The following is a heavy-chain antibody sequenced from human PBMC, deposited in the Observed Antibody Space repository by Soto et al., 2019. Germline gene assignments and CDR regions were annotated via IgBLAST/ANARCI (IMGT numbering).Heavy chain of an antibody. CDR1: GGSISSGDYY. V-gene: IGHV4-30-4*01. J-gene: IGHJ6*02. CDR3: AREAMVRGVRGMDV. Sequence: SETLSLTCTVSGGSISSGDYYWSWIRQPPGKGLEWIGYIYYSGSTYYNPSLKSRVTISVDTSKNQFSLKLSSVTAADTAVYYCAREAMVRGVRGMDVWGQGTTVTGSS. D-gene: IGHD3-10*01. CDR2: IYYSGST.